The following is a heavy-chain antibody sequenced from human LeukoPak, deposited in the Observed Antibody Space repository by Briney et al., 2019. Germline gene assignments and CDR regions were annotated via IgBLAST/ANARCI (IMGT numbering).Heavy chain of an antibody. CDR1: GYTFTSYG. CDR3: AREYYRDYYYYMDV. Sequence: GASVKFSCKASGYTFTSYGISWVRQAPGQGLEWMGWISAYNGNTNYAQKLQGRVTMTTDTSTSTAYMELRSLRSDDTAVYYCAREYYRDYYYYMDVWGKGTTVTVSS. V-gene: IGHV1-18*01. J-gene: IGHJ6*03. CDR2: ISAYNGNT. D-gene: IGHD3-10*01.